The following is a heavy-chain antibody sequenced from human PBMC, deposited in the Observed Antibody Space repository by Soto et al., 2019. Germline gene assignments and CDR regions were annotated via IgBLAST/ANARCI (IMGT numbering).Heavy chain of an antibody. CDR3: ARPYYDFWSGYSNWFDP. CDR2: INTNSGGT. CDR1: GYTFTGYY. D-gene: IGHD3-3*01. V-gene: IGHV1-2*02. Sequence: QVQLVQSGAEVKKPGASVKVSCKASGYTFTGYYMHWVRQAPGQGLEWMGWINTNSGGTNYAKKFQGRVTMTRDTSISTADMELSRLRSDDTAVYYCARPYYDFWSGYSNWFDPWGQGTLVTVSS. J-gene: IGHJ5*02.